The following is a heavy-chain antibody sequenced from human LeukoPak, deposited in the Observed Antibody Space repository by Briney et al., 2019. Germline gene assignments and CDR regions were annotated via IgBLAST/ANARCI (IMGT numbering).Heavy chain of an antibody. Sequence: PSEALSLTCAVYGGSFSGYYWSWIRQPPGKGVEGMGEINHRGSTNYKPCLKSGVAISVDTSKYPFSLKLTSVTAADTAVYYCARPSGYCSSTSCHRIFDYWGQGTLVTVSS. J-gene: IGHJ4*02. CDR2: INHRGST. CDR3: ARPSGYCSSTSCHRIFDY. V-gene: IGHV4-34*01. CDR1: GGSFSGYY. D-gene: IGHD2-2*01.